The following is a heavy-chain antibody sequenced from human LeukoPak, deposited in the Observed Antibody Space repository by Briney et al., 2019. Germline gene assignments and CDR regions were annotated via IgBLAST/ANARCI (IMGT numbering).Heavy chain of an antibody. D-gene: IGHD5-18*01. CDR1: GFTFSDFP. J-gene: IGHJ4*02. CDR3: AKQAGTAMVSDY. Sequence: QSGGSLRLSCSASGFTFSDFPMHWVRQAPGKGLEWVSAISGSGGSTYYANSVKGRFTISRDNSKNTLYLQMNSLRAEDTAVYYCAKQAGTAMVSDYWGQGTLVTVSS. V-gene: IGHV3-23*01. CDR2: ISGSGGST.